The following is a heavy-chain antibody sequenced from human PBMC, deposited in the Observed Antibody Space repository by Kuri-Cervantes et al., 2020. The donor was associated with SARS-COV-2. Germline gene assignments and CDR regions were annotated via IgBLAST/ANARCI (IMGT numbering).Heavy chain of an antibody. V-gene: IGHV3-30*04. D-gene: IGHD6-13*01. Sequence: GESLKISCAASGFTFSSYAMHWVRQAPGKGLEWVAVISYDGSNKYYADSVKSRFTISRDNSKNTLYLQMNSLRAEDTAVYYCARDLSHSSSWYMGYYYYGMDVWGQGTTVTVSS. CDR2: ISYDGSNK. CDR1: GFTFSSYA. CDR3: ARDLSHSSSWYMGYYYYGMDV. J-gene: IGHJ6*02.